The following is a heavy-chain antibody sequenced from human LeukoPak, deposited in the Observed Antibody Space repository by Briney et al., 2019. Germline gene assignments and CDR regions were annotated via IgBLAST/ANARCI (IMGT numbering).Heavy chain of an antibody. Sequence: ASVKVSCTTSGYTFTTFGISWVRQAPGQGLEWMGWISAYNGNTNYAQKLQGRVTMTTDTSTSTAYMELRSLRSDDTAVYYCARGPSGSYSDYWGQGTLVTVSS. CDR3: ARGPSGSYSDY. J-gene: IGHJ4*02. D-gene: IGHD1-26*01. V-gene: IGHV1-18*01. CDR1: GYTFTTFG. CDR2: ISAYNGNT.